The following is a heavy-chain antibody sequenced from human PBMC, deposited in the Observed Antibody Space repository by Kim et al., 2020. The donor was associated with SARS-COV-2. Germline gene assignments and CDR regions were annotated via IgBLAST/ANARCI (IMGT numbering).Heavy chain of an antibody. J-gene: IGHJ5*02. V-gene: IGHV4-39*01. D-gene: IGHD3-10*01. CDR2: MYSSGNT. CDR1: GDSIRSTNYY. CDR3: VRTSVRDNWFDP. Sequence: SETLSLTCTVSGDSIRSTNYYWGWIRQPPGKGLEWIANMYSSGNTFYSPSLKSRVTISVDTSKNQFSLKLSSVTAADTAVYRCVRTSVRDNWFDPWGQGT.